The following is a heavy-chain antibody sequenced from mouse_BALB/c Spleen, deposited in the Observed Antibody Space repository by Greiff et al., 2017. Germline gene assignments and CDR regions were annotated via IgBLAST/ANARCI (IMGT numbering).Heavy chain of an antibody. V-gene: IGHV1-7*01. CDR1: GYTFTSYW. J-gene: IGHJ2*01. CDR3: ARGAITTVVATDY. Sequence: QGQLQQSGAELAKPGASVKMSCKASGYTFTSYWMHWVKQRPGQGLEWIGYINPSTGYTEYNQKFKDKATLTADKSSSTAYMQLSSLTSEDSAVYYCARGAITTVVATDYWGQGTTLTVAS. CDR2: INPSTGYT. D-gene: IGHD1-1*01.